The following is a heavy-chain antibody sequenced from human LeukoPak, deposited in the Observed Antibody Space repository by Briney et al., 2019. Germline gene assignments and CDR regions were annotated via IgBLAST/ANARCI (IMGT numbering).Heavy chain of an antibody. Sequence: PSETLSLTCTVSGGSISSGDSYWSWIRQPPGKGLECIGYIYCSRSPFYNPSLKSRVTISVDTSKNHFSLNLSSVTAADTAVYYCARGNNPYYFDYWGQGTLVTVSS. V-gene: IGHV4-30-4*08. CDR1: GGSISSGDSY. D-gene: IGHD2/OR15-2a*01. CDR2: IYCSRSP. J-gene: IGHJ4*02. CDR3: ARGNNPYYFDY.